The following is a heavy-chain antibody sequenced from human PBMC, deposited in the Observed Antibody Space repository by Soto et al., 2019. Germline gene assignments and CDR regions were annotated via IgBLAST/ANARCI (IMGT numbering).Heavy chain of an antibody. CDR2: ISTSGSTV. CDR1: RFTFSTYE. D-gene: IGHD2-2*01. V-gene: IGHV3-48*03. Sequence: EVQLVESGGALVQPGGSLRLSCAASRFTFSTYEMNWVRQAPGKGLEWVSYISTSGSTVYYADSVKGRFTISRDNTRNPLYLQMNSLRDEDTALYYCVRYCSTTLCNGVATRTFDYWCQGTLVTVSS. J-gene: IGHJ4*02. CDR3: VRYCSTTLCNGVATRTFDY.